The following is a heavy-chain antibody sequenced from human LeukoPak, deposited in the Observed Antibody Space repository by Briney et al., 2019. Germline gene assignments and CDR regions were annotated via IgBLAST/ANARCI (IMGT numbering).Heavy chain of an antibody. V-gene: IGHV4-30-4*01. CDR2: IYYGGST. J-gene: IGHJ3*02. CDR3: TTGDQIQLWAHDAFDI. CDR1: GGSISSGDYY. D-gene: IGHD5-18*01. Sequence: PSETLSLTCTVSGGSISSGDYYWSWIRQPPGKGLEWIGYIYYGGSTYYNPSLKSRVTISVDTSKNQFSLKLSSVTAADTAVYYCTTGDQIQLWAHDAFDIWGQGTMVTVSS.